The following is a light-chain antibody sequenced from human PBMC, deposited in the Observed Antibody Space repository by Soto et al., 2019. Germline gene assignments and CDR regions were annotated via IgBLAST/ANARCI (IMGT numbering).Light chain of an antibody. CDR2: AAS. V-gene: IGKV1-39*01. J-gene: IGKJ5*01. CDR1: QSISSY. Sequence: DVQMTQAPSSLSASVGDRVTITCRASQSISSYLNWYQQKPGKAPKLLIYAASSLQSGVPSRFSGSVSGTDFTLTISSLQSEDCAVYYCQQYKNWPPAFGQGTRLEIK. CDR3: QQYKNWPPA.